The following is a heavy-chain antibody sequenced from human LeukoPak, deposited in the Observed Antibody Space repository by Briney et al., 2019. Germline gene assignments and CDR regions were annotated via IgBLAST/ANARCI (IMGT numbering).Heavy chain of an antibody. Sequence: ASVKVSCKASGYTVTGYYMHWVRQAPGQGLEWMGWINPNSGGTNYAQKFQGRVTMTRDTSISTAYMELSRLRSDDTAVYYCARVEYDYVWGSYRSPYYFDYWGQGTLVTVSS. V-gene: IGHV1-2*02. CDR1: GYTVTGYY. D-gene: IGHD3-16*02. CDR3: ARVEYDYVWGSYRSPYYFDY. CDR2: INPNSGGT. J-gene: IGHJ4*02.